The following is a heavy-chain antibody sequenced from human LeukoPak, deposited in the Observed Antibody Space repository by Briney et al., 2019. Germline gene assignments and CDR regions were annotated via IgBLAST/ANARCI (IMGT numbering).Heavy chain of an antibody. CDR2: INHSGST. CDR1: GGSFSGYY. CDR3: ASQYSSGWYGSRMDV. D-gene: IGHD6-19*01. V-gene: IGHV4-34*01. J-gene: IGHJ6*02. Sequence: SETLSLTCAVYGGSFSGYYWSWVRQPPGKGLEWIGEINHSGSTNYNPSLKSRVTISVDTSKNQFSLKLSSVTAADTAVYYCASQYSSGWYGSRMDVWGQGTTVTVSS.